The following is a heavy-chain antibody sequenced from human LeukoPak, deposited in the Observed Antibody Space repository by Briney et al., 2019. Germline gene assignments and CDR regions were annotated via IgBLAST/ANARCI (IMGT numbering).Heavy chain of an antibody. D-gene: IGHD6-19*01. V-gene: IGHV3-21*01. J-gene: IGHJ4*02. CDR2: ISSSSSYI. CDR1: GFTFSSYS. CDR3: ARVIAVAGTGNY. Sequence: GGSLRLSCAASGFTFSSYSMNWVHQAPGKGLEWVSSISSSSSYIYYADSVKGRFTISRDNAKNSLYLQMNSLRAEDTAVYYCARVIAVAGTGNYWGQGTLVAVSS.